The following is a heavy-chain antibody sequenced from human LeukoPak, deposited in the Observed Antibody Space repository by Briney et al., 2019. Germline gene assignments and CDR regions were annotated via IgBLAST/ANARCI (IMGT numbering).Heavy chain of an antibody. CDR2: ISSCSSYI. CDR3: ARYVVVVAASSYYFDY. CDR1: GFTFSSYS. J-gene: IGHJ4*02. D-gene: IGHD2-15*01. V-gene: IGHV3-21*04. Sequence: GGSLRLSCAASGFTFSSYSMNWVRQAPGKGLEWVSSISSCSSYIYYADSVKGRFTISRDNAKNSLYLQMNSLRAEDTAVYYCARYVVVVAASSYYFDYWGQGTLVTVSS.